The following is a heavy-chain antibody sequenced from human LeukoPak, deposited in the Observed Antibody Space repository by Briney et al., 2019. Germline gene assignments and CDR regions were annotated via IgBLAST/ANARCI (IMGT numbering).Heavy chain of an antibody. J-gene: IGHJ4*02. D-gene: IGHD6-19*01. Sequence: SETLSLTCTVSGGSVISYYWSWIGQPPGKGLEWMGDIYYSGRTNANPSLKSRGIISVDTPKNQCSVKLGSVTAAGTAVYYCARFDVSGWTFDYGGQGTLVTVSS. CDR2: IYYSGRT. CDR3: ARFDVSGWTFDY. V-gene: IGHV4-59*02. CDR1: GGSVISYY.